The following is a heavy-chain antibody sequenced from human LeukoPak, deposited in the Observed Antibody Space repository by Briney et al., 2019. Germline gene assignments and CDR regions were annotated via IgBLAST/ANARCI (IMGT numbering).Heavy chain of an antibody. V-gene: IGHV3-7*01. CDR2: IKQDGSEK. CDR3: ARAGVRLDYYYMDV. CDR1: GFTFSSYW. J-gene: IGHJ6*03. Sequence: GGSLRLSCAASGFTFSSYWMSWVRQAPGKGLEWVANIKQDGSEKYYVDSVKGRFTISRDNAKNSLYLLMNSLRAEDTAVYYCARAGVRLDYYYMDVWGKGTTVTISS. D-gene: IGHD2-8*01.